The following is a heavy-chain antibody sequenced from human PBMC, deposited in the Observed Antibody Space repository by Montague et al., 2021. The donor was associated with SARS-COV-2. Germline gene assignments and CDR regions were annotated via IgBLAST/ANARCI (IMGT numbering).Heavy chain of an antibody. CDR3: ARGRTGTTFYYYYYYGMDV. J-gene: IGHJ6*02. Sequence: SETLSLTCAVYGGSFSGYYWSWIRQPPGKGLEWIGEINHSGNTNYNPSLKSRVTISVDTSKNQFSLKLSSVTAADTAVYYCARGRTGTTFYYYYYYGMDVWGQGIMVTVSS. D-gene: IGHD1-7*01. V-gene: IGHV4-34*01. CDR1: GGSFSGYY. CDR2: INHSGNT.